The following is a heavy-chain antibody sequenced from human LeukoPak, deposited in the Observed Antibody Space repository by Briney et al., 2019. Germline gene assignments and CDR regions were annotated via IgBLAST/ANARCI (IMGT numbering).Heavy chain of an antibody. CDR1: GGSISSGGYS. CDR3: ARTNCSGGSCYFDY. D-gene: IGHD2-15*01. CDR2: IYHSGST. V-gene: IGHV4-30-2*01. J-gene: IGHJ4*02. Sequence: SETLSLTCAVSGGSISSGGYSWSWIRQPPGKGLEWIGYIYHSGSTYYNPSLKSRVTISVDRSKNQFSLKLSSVTAADTAVYYCARTNCSGGSCYFDYWSQGTLVTVSS.